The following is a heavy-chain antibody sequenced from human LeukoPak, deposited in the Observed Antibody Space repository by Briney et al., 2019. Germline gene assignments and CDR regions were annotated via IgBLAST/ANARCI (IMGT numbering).Heavy chain of an antibody. CDR1: GFTFSSYA. CDR2: ISYDGSNK. J-gene: IGHJ4*02. Sequence: GGSLRLSCAASGFTFSSYAMHWVRQAPGKGLEWVAVISYDGSNKYCADSVKGRFTISRDNSKNTLYLQMNSLRAEDTAVYYCARDGYCSSTSCYTGVDYWGQGTLVTVSS. V-gene: IGHV3-30-3*01. D-gene: IGHD2-2*03. CDR3: ARDGYCSSTSCYTGVDY.